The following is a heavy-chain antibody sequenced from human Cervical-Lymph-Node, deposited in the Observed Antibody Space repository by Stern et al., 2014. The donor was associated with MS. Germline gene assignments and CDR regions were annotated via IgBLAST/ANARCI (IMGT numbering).Heavy chain of an antibody. CDR3: ARDKGAETHDSSGSNEYFQH. CDR2: ISYDGSNK. V-gene: IGHV3-30*04. Sequence: VQLVESGGVVVQPGRSLRLSCAASGFTFSSYAMHWVRQAPGKGLEWVAVISYDGSNKYYADSVKGRFTISRDNSKNTLYLQMNSLRAEDTAVYYCARDKGAETHDSSGSNEYFQHWGQGTLVTVSS. J-gene: IGHJ1*01. CDR1: GFTFSSYA. D-gene: IGHD3-22*01.